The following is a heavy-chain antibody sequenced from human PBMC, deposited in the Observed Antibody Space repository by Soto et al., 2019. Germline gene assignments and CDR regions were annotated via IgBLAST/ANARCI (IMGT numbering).Heavy chain of an antibody. D-gene: IGHD3-3*01. J-gene: IGHJ6*02. CDR2: TRNKAHSYTT. V-gene: IGHV3-72*01. Sequence: EVQLVESGGGLVQPGGSLRLSCAASGFTFSDHYMDWVRQAPGKGLEWVGRTRNKAHSYTTEYAASVKGRFTISRDDSKNSLYLQMNSLKTEDTAVYYCARGFYDFWAYLDVWGQGTTVTVSS. CDR1: GFTFSDHY. CDR3: ARGFYDFWAYLDV.